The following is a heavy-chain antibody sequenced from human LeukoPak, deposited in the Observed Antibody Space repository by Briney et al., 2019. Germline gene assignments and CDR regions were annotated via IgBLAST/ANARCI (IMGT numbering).Heavy chain of an antibody. CDR2: IYYSVST. J-gene: IGHJ4*02. CDR3: ARDWGDGYNAFDY. V-gene: IGHV4-39*07. D-gene: IGHD5-24*01. CDR1: GASITNTSYY. Sequence: SETLSLTCTVSGASITNTSYYWGWIRQPPGKGLEWIGNIYYSVSTYYNPSLKSRVTISLDTSKNQFSLQLTSVTAADTAVYYCARDWGDGYNAFDYWGQGTLVTVSS.